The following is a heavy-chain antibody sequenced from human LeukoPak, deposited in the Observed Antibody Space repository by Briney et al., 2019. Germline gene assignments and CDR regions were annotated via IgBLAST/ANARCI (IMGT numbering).Heavy chain of an antibody. J-gene: IGHJ4*02. CDR1: GGSISSYY. D-gene: IGHD2-8*01. CDR2: IYYSGST. V-gene: IGHV4-59*08. CDR3: AGSLGYCTSNVCYLKY. Sequence: SETLSLTCTVPGGSISSYYWSWIRQPPGKGLEWIGYIYYSGSTNYNPSLKSRVTISVDTSKNQFSLKLSSVTAADTAVYYCAGSLGYCTSNVCYLKYWGQGTLVTVSS.